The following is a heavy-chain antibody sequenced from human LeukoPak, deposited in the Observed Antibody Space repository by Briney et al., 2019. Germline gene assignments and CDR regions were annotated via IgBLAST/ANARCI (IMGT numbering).Heavy chain of an antibody. Sequence: SETLSLTCTVSGGSISSSSYYWGWIRQPPGKGLEWIGSLYFSGSTYYNPSLKSRVTISVDTSKNQFSLKLSSVTAADTAVYYCARLGTYSYYYYMDVWGKGTMVTVSS. CDR2: LYFSGST. CDR3: ARLGTYSYYYYMDV. D-gene: IGHD1-1*01. CDR1: GGSISSSSYY. V-gene: IGHV4-39*07. J-gene: IGHJ6*03.